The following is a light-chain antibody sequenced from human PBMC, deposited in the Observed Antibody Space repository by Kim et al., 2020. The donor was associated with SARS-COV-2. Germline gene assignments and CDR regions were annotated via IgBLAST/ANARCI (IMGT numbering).Light chain of an antibody. CDR2: GKN. CDR3: NSRDSSGNHLGV. CDR1: RLRNSY. Sequence: GKTVRSTCKGERLRNSYESWYQQKPGQAPVLVIYGKNNRPSGIPDRFSGSSSGNTASMTITGAQAEDEADYYCNSRDSSGNHLGVFGTGTKVTVL. V-gene: IGLV3-19*01. J-gene: IGLJ1*01.